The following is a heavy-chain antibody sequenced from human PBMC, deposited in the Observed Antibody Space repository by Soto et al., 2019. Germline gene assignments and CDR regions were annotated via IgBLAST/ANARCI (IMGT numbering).Heavy chain of an antibody. D-gene: IGHD6-13*01. CDR2: ISGSGGST. CDR3: AKDLLHTYSSSFYYYYGMDV. Sequence: WVSLRLSCLASGFTFSSYAMSWVRQAPGKGLEWVSAISGSGGSTYYADSVKGRFTISRDNSKNTLYLQMNSLRAEDTAVYYCAKDLLHTYSSSFYYYYGMDVWGQGTTVTVSS. CDR1: GFTFSSYA. J-gene: IGHJ6*02. V-gene: IGHV3-23*01.